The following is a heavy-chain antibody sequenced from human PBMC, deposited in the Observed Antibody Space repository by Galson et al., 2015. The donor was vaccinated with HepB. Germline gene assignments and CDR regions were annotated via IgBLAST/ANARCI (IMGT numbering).Heavy chain of an antibody. CDR2: IHHSGST. V-gene: IGHV4-39*01. J-gene: IGHJ4*02. Sequence: TLSLTCTVSGGSIISSNYYWGWIRQPPGKGLEWIGSIHHSGSTFYTPSLKSRVTISVGTSKNQLSLKLSSETVAAPAVYYCARGGGSVDFDYWGQGTLVTVSS. CDR3: ARGGGSVDFDY. CDR1: GGSIISSNYY. D-gene: IGHD3-16*01.